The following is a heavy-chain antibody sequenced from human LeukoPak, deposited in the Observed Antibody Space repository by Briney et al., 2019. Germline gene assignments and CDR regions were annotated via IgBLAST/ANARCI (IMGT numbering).Heavy chain of an antibody. CDR2: INLDGSQK. D-gene: IGHD6-19*01. CDR1: GFTFSNYW. Sequence: PGGSLRLSYAASGFTFSNYWMAWVRQAPGKGPEWVANINLDGSQKYYVDSVKGRFTISRDNAENSLYLQMNSLRAEDTAVYYCARDRRSGPRTDYWGQGTLVTVSS. CDR3: ARDRRSGPRTDY. J-gene: IGHJ4*02. V-gene: IGHV3-7*03.